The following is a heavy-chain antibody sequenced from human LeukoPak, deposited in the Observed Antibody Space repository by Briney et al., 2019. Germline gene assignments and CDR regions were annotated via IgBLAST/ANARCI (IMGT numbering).Heavy chain of an antibody. CDR2: ISGSGGTT. CDR1: VFTFSSYA. D-gene: IGHD4-17*01. J-gene: IGHJ4*02. Sequence: GGSLRLSCAASVFTFSSYAMSWVRQAPRKGLEWVTSISGSGGTTYYADSAKGRFTISRDNSRNTLSLHINRLRAEDTAVYHCALSYGDYARIDYWGQGTLVTVSS. CDR3: ALSYGDYARIDY. V-gene: IGHV3-23*01.